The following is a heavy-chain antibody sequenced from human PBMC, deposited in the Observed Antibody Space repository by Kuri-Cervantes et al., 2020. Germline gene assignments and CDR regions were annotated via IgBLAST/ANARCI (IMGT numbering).Heavy chain of an antibody. Sequence: LSLTCAASGFTFSDYYMSWIRQAPGKGLEWVSGISWNSGSIGYADSVKGRSTISRDNAKNSLYLQMNSLRAEDTALYYCAKDKSQAVAGTVVDYWGQGTLVTVSS. D-gene: IGHD6-19*01. CDR2: ISWNSGSI. CDR1: GFTFSDYY. V-gene: IGHV3-9*01. CDR3: AKDKSQAVAGTVVDY. J-gene: IGHJ4*02.